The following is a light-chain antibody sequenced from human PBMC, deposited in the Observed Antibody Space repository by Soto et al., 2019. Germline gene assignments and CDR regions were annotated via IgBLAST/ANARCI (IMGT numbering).Light chain of an antibody. CDR1: QSVNNN. J-gene: IGKJ1*01. CDR2: GAS. Sequence: ETLTTQSPATLSVSPGERATLSCRASQSVNNNLAWYQQKLGQAPRVLIYGASTRATGIPARFTGSGSGTEFILTITSLQSEDSAVYYCQEYNTWPWTFGQGTKVDIK. V-gene: IGKV3-15*01. CDR3: QEYNTWPWT.